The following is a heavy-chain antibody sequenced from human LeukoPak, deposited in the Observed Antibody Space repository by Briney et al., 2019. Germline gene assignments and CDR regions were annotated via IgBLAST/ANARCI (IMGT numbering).Heavy chain of an antibody. D-gene: IGHD4-17*01. CDR1: GFTVSSNE. V-gene: IGHV3-38-3*01. CDR3: ARDVDYDDEGGFDY. CDR2: ISGGST. J-gene: IGHJ4*02. Sequence: GGSLRLSCAASGFTVSSNEMSWVRQAPGKGLEWVSCISGGSTHYADSRKGRFTISRDNSKNTLYLQMNSLRAEDTAFYYCARDVDYDDEGGFDYWGQGTLVTVSS.